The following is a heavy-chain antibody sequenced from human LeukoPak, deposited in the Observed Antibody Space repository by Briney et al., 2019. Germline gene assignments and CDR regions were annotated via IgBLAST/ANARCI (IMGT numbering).Heavy chain of an antibody. J-gene: IGHJ4*02. CDR1: GYTFTGYY. V-gene: IGHV1-2*02. Sequence: VASVKVSCKASGYTFTGYYMHWVRQAPGQGLEWMGWINPNSGGTNYAQKFQGRVTMTRDTSISTAYMELSRLRSDDTAVYYCATDQAAVAGRGDDYWGQGTLVTVSS. D-gene: IGHD6-19*01. CDR3: ATDQAAVAGRGDDY. CDR2: INPNSGGT.